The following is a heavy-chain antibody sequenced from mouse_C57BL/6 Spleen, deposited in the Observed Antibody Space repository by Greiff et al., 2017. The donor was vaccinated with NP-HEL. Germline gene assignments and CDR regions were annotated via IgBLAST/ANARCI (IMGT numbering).Heavy chain of an antibody. CDR3: AMITTFAY. V-gene: IGHV14-2*01. CDR2: IDPEDGET. Sequence: VQLQQSGAELVKPGASVKLSCTASGFNIKDYYMHWVKQRTEQGLEWIGRIDPEDGETKYAPKFQGNATITADTSSNTAYLQLSSLTSEDTAVYYCAMITTFAYWGQGTLVTVSA. D-gene: IGHD2-4*01. CDR1: GFNIKDYY. J-gene: IGHJ3*01.